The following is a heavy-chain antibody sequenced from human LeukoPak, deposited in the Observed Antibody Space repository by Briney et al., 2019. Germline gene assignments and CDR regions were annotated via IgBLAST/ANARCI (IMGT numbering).Heavy chain of an antibody. J-gene: IGHJ4*02. Sequence: GASVRASCKASGYTFTGNKMNWGGQAPGKGLEGRGRNNLNRGGKNYAQKFQGRVTMTRDTSISTAYMELSRLRSDDTGVYYFAREAAVLDYWGQGTLVTVSS. V-gene: IGHV1-2*05. CDR3: AREAAVLDY. CDR1: GYTFTGNK. D-gene: IGHD6-13*01. CDR2: NNLNRGGK.